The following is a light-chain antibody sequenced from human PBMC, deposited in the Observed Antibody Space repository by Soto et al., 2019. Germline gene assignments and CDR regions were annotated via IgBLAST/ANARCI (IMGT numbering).Light chain of an antibody. CDR3: QQYNSYWT. J-gene: IGKJ1*01. Sequence: DIQMTQSPSTLSASLGDRVTITCRASQTIATWLAWYQQKPGTAPKLLIYDASTLEGGVPSRFSGSGSGTEFTLAISGLQADDFATYYCQQYNSYWTFDQGTKVEIK. V-gene: IGKV1-5*01. CDR1: QTIATW. CDR2: DAS.